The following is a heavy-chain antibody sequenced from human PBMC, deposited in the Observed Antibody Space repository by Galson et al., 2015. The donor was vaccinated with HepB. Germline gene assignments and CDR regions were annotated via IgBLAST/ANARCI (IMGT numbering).Heavy chain of an antibody. CDR2: INTNTGNP. V-gene: IGHV7-4-1*02. Sequence: SVKVSCKASGYTLNKYALNWVRQAPGQGLEWMGWINTNTGNPTYAQAFKGRFVISLDTSVSTTYLQISSLKVEDTAIYYCAREIINYGSQGWFDPWGQGTLVTVSS. D-gene: IGHD4-17*01. CDR1: GYTLNKYA. CDR3: AREIINYGSQGWFDP. J-gene: IGHJ5*02.